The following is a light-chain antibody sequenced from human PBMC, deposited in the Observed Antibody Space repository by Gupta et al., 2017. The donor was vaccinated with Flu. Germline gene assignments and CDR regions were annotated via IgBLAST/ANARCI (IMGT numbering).Light chain of an antibody. Sequence: QSALTQPASVSGSPGQSIPISCTGTSSDVGGYNCVSWYQQHPGKAPKLMIYEVSNRPSGVSNRFSGSKSGNTASLTISGLQAEDEADYYCSSYTSSSTRVFGTGSNVTVL. CDR2: EVS. CDR3: SSYTSSSTRV. J-gene: IGLJ1*01. CDR1: SSDVGGYNC. V-gene: IGLV2-14*01.